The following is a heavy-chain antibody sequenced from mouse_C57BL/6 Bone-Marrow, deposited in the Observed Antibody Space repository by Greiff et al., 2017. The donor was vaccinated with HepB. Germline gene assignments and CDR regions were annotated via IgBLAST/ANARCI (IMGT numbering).Heavy chain of an antibody. D-gene: IGHD1-1*01. J-gene: IGHJ1*03. CDR2: IRNKANGYTT. CDR1: GFTFTDYY. Sequence: EVQLVESGGGLVQPGGSLSLSCAASGFTFTDYYMSWVRQPPGKALEWLGFIRNKANGYTTEYSASVKGRFTISRDNSQSILYLQMNALRAEDSATYYCARLYYYGSSYYWYFDVWGTGTTVTVSS. CDR3: ARLYYYGSSYYWYFDV. V-gene: IGHV7-3*01.